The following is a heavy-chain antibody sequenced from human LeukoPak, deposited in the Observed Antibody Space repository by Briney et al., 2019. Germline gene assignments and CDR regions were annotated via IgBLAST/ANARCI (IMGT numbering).Heavy chain of an antibody. CDR3: AREAVLEDYFDY. D-gene: IGHD3-16*01. J-gene: IGHJ4*02. CDR2: ISYDGSNK. Sequence: GGSLRLSCAASGFTFSSYGMHWVRQAPGKGLEWVAVISYDGSNKYYADSVKGRFTISRDNSKNTLYLQMNSLRAEDTAAYYCAREAVLEDYFDYWGQGTLVTVSS. CDR1: GFTFSSYG. V-gene: IGHV3-30*03.